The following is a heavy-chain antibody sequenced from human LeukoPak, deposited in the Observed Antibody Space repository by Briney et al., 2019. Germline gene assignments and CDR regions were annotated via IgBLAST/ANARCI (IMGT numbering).Heavy chain of an antibody. J-gene: IGHJ4*02. CDR1: GFTFSSYW. D-gene: IGHD1-1*01. CDR2: IKQDGSEK. CDR3: ARLSTGTAGFSEY. V-gene: IGHV3-7*01. Sequence: PGGSLRLSCAASGFTFSSYWMSWVSQAPGKGLEWVANIKQDGSEKYYVDSVKCRFTISRDNAKNSLYLQMNSLRAEDTAVYYCARLSTGTAGFSEYWGQGALVTVSS.